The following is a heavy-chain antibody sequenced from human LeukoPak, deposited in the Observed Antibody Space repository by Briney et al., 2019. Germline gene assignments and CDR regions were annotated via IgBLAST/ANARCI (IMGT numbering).Heavy chain of an antibody. V-gene: IGHV5-10-1*01. CDR3: ASSRAGTLKVHNWFDP. CDR1: GYSFSSYW. CDR2: IDPTDSYT. Sequence: GESLKISCKGSGYSFSSYWICWVRQMPGKGLEWMGRIDPTDSYTDYSPSFQGHVTISVDRSISTAYLQWSSLKASDTAMYFCASSRAGTLKVHNWFDPWGEGSLVTLSS. J-gene: IGHJ5*02. D-gene: IGHD6-19*01.